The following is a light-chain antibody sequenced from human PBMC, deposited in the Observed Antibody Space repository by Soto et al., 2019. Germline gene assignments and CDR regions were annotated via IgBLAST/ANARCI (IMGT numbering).Light chain of an antibody. CDR1: QSVSRR. V-gene: IGKV3-20*01. CDR2: GAS. Sequence: EIVLTQSPGTLSLSPGGRATLSCRASQSVSRRLAWYQHRPGQAPRLLIYGASNRATGIPDRFSGSGSGTDFTLTISRLEPEDFAVYYCQQYGSSGTFGQGTKVDI. CDR3: QQYGSSGT. J-gene: IGKJ1*01.